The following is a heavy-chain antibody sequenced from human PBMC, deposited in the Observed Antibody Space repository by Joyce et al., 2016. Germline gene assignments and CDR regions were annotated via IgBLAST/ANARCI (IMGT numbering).Heavy chain of an antibody. CDR1: GFPPSNFW. CDR3: TRDWRNMGFDT. CDR2: IESDERRI. D-gene: IGHD4-11*01. Sequence: EMQLVESGGGLVQPGGSLRLSCIASGFPPSNFWMHWVRQVPGKGLVWVSRIESDERRINYADSVKGRFTISRDNTKNTLYLQMNSLRAEDTAVYYCTRDWRNMGFDTWGQGTLVSVSS. V-gene: IGHV3-74*01. J-gene: IGHJ4*02.